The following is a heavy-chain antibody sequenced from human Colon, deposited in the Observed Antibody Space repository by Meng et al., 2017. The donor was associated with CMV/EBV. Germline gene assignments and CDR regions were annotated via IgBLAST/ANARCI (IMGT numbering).Heavy chain of an antibody. CDR2: ISSSSSYI. CDR3: ARLPPPRILVSDWFDP. J-gene: IGHJ5*02. D-gene: IGHD3-9*01. V-gene: IGHV3-21*01. Sequence: GESLKISCAASGFTFSSYSMNWVRQAPGKGLEWVSSISSSSSYIYYADSVKGRFTISSDNAKNSLYLQMNSLRAEDTAVYYCARLPPPRILVSDWFDPWGQGTLVTVSS. CDR1: GFTFSSYS.